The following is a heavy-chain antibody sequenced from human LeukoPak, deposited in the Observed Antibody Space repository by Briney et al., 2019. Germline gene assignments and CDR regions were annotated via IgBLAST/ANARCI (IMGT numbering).Heavy chain of an antibody. J-gene: IGHJ4*02. D-gene: IGHD3-22*01. CDR1: GGSFSGYY. V-gene: IGHV4-59*01. Sequence: NPSETLSLTCAVYGGSFSGYYWSWIRQPPGKGLEWIGYIYYSGSTNYNPSLKSRVTISVDTSKNQFSLKLSSVTAADTAVYYCARTTFVYYYDSSGYHFDYWGQGTLVTVSS. CDR3: ARTTFVYYYDSSGYHFDY. CDR2: IYYSGST.